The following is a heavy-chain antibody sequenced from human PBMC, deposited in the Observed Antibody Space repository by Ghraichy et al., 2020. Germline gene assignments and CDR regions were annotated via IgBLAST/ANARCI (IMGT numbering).Heavy chain of an antibody. V-gene: IGHV4-30-2*01. CDR1: GGSISSGGYS. CDR3: ARVTGVYYDFWSGYTPQHWYFDL. J-gene: IGHJ2*01. CDR2: IYHSGST. Sequence: SETLSLTCAVSGGSISSGGYSWSWIRQPPGKGLEWIGYIYHSGSTYYNPSLKSRVTISVDRSKNQFSLKLSSVTAADTAVYYCARVTGVYYDFWSGYTPQHWYFDLWGRGTLVTVSS. D-gene: IGHD3-3*01.